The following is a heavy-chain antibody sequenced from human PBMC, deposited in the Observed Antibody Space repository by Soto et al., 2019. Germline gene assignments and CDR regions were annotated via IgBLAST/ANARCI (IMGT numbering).Heavy chain of an antibody. CDR2: INHSGST. J-gene: IGHJ6*03. Sequence: SETLSLTCAVYGGSFSGYYWSWIRQPPGKGLEWIGEINHSGSTNYNPSLKSRVAISVDTSKNQFSLKLSSVTAADTAVYYCARGMARPGDVYYYYYYMDAWGKGTPVTAP. V-gene: IGHV4-34*01. CDR3: ARGMARPGDVYYYYYYMDA. CDR1: GGSFSGYY. D-gene: IGHD7-27*01.